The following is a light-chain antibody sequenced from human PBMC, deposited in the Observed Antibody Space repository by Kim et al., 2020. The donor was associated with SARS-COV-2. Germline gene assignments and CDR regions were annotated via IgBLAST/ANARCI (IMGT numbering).Light chain of an antibody. CDR2: GAS. J-gene: IGKJ1*01. CDR3: QQYGNLPPWT. CDR1: QSVSSSF. Sequence: SPGERATLSCRASQSVSSSFLAWYQQRPGQPPRLVIYGASTRATGIPDRFSGSGSGTDFTLTISRLEPEDFAVYYCQQYGNLPPWTFGQGTKVDIK. V-gene: IGKV3-20*01.